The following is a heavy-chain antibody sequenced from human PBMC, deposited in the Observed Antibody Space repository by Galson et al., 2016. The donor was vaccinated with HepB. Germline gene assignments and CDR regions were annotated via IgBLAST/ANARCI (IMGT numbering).Heavy chain of an antibody. CDR1: GHSISSDLY. J-gene: IGHJ4*02. Sequence: LSLTCAVSGHSISSDLYWGWIRQPPGKGLEWIASFHHSGSTYYNPSLKSRVTISVDTSKNQFSLKLNSVTAADAAVYYCARDQRSMIRGIIVDNWGQGILVTVSS. CDR3: ARDQRSMIRGIIVDN. D-gene: IGHD3-10*01. CDR2: FHHSGST. V-gene: IGHV4-38-2*02.